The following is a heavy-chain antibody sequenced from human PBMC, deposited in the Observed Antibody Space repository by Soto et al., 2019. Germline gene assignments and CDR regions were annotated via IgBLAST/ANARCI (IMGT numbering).Heavy chain of an antibody. CDR3: ARRSSSDNWFDP. V-gene: IGHV3-11*06. D-gene: IGHD3-22*01. J-gene: IGHJ5*02. CDR1: GFTFSDYY. Sequence: GGSLRLSCAASGFTFSDYYMSWIRQAPGKGLEWVSYISSSTSYTNYADSVKGRFTIARDNAKHSLYLQMNSLRAEDTAVYYCARRSSSDNWFDPWGQGTLVTVSS. CDR2: ISSSTSYT.